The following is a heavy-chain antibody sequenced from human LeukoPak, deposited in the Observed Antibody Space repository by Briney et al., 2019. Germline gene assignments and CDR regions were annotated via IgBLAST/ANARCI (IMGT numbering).Heavy chain of an antibody. Sequence: SETLSLTCAVSGDSLSSDNWWNWVRQSPTKGLEWLAETDHRGNTDYNPSLKSRVTISVDMSKNHLSLRPSFVTAADTAVYYCVRGSRYSRSSFNFDTWGQGTQVTVSS. CDR2: TDHRGNT. CDR1: GDSLSSDNW. D-gene: IGHD6-13*01. CDR3: VRGSRYSRSSFNFDT. V-gene: IGHV4-4*02. J-gene: IGHJ5*02.